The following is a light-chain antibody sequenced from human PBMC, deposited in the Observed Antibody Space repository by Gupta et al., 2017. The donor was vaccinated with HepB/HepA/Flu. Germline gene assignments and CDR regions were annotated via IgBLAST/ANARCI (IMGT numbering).Light chain of an antibody. CDR3: QQFNSYLFS. V-gene: IGKV1-9*01. Sequence: DSQATQSTTCLSASIGDRVTITFRASQGISTYLAWYQQKPGKAPKLLMYAASTIQTGVPPRFRGSGSGTEFTLTINSLEPEDAAIYFCQQFNSYLFSFGPGTKVDIK. J-gene: IGKJ3*01. CDR2: AAS. CDR1: QGISTY.